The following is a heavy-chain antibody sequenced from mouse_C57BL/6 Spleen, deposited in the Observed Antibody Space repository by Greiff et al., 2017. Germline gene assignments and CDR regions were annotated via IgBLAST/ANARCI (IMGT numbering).Heavy chain of an antibody. CDR1: GYAFSSYW. D-gene: IGHD1-1*01. J-gene: IGHJ2*01. Sequence: QVHVKQSGAELVKPGASVKISCKASGYAFSSYWMNWVKQRPGKGLEWIGQIYPGDGDTNYNGKFKGKDTLTADKSSSTAYMQLSSLTSEDSAVYFCARTTTVVADGYFDYWGQGTTLTVSS. V-gene: IGHV1-80*01. CDR3: ARTTTVVADGYFDY. CDR2: IYPGDGDT.